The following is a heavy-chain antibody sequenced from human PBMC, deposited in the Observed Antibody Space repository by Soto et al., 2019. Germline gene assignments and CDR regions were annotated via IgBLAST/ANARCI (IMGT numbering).Heavy chain of an antibody. CDR3: ARDQVVVAATSYYYYGMDV. J-gene: IGHJ6*02. D-gene: IGHD2-15*01. CDR1: GDSVTSGSHY. CDR2: IFYSENT. V-gene: IGHV4-61*01. Sequence: PSETLSLTCTVSGDSVTSGSHYWSWIRQPPGKGLEYIGYIFYSENTSYHPSLKSRVTISVDTSKNQFSLKLSSVTAADTALYYCARDQVVVAATSYYYYGMDVWGQGTTVTVSS.